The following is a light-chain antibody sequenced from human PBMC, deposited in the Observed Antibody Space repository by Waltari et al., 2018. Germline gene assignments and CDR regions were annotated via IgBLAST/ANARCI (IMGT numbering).Light chain of an antibody. CDR2: DVN. V-gene: IGLV2-14*03. Sequence: QSALTQPASVSESPGQSITVSCTGASSDVGAYNYASWYQQHPGKAPKRMIYDVNKRPSGVSNRFSGSKSGNTASLLISGLQAEDEADYYCSSYTSSSTYVFGTGTKVTVL. J-gene: IGLJ1*01. CDR1: SSDVGAYNY. CDR3: SSYTSSSTYV.